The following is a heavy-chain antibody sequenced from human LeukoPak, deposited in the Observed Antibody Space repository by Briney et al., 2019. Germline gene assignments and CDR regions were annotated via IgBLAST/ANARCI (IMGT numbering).Heavy chain of an antibody. CDR2: ISGSGDST. D-gene: IGHD2-2*01. J-gene: IGHJ3*02. Sequence: GGSLRLSCATSGFTFTSHAMTWVRQAPGKGLEWVSTISGSGDSTYYADSVMGRFTISRDNSKNTLYLQMNSLRAEDTAIYYCARYRRTSLGKHPFDIWGQGTMVTVSS. CDR3: ARYRRTSLGKHPFDI. CDR1: GFTFTSHA. V-gene: IGHV3-23*01.